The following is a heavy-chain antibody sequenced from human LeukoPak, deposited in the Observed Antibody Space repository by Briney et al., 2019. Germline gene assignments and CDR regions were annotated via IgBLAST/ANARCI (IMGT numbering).Heavy chain of an antibody. V-gene: IGHV4-59*01. D-gene: IGHD6-19*01. J-gene: IGHJ6*03. CDR1: GGPISSYY. Sequence: SETLSLTCTVSGGPISSYYWSWIRQPPGKGLEWIGYIYYSGSTNYNPSLKSRVTISVDTSKNQFSLKLSSVTAADTAVYYCARTPIAVAGTSYYYYYMDVWGKGTTVTVSS. CDR3: ARTPIAVAGTSYYYYYMDV. CDR2: IYYSGST.